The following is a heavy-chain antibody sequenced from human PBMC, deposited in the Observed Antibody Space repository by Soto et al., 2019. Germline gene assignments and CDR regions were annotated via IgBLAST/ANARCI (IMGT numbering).Heavy chain of an antibody. CDR2: ISAYNGNT. Sequence: ASVKVSCKASGGTFSSYTISWVRQAPGQGLEWMGWISAYNGNTNYAQKLQGRVTMTTDTSTSTAYMELRSLRSDDTAVYYCAREGLLWFGETHNYYGMDVWGQGTTVTVSS. J-gene: IGHJ6*02. CDR1: GGTFSSYT. CDR3: AREGLLWFGETHNYYGMDV. V-gene: IGHV1-18*01. D-gene: IGHD3-10*01.